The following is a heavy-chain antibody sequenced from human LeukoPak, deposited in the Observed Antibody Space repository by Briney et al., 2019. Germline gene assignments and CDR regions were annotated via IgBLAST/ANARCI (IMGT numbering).Heavy chain of an antibody. CDR3: AKAIVATDAFDI. CDR1: GFTFSSYS. D-gene: IGHD5-12*01. CDR2: ISSSSSYI. V-gene: IGHV3-21*01. J-gene: IGHJ3*02. Sequence: GSLRLSCAASGFTFSSYSMNWVRQAPGEGLEWVSSISSSSSYIYYADSAKGRFTISRDNAKNSLYLQMNSLRAEDTAVYYCAKAIVATDAFDIWGQGTMVTVSS.